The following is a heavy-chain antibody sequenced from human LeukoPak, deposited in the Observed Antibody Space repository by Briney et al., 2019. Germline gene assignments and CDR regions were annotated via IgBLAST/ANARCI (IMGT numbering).Heavy chain of an antibody. CDR3: ARREGGATKREYYFDY. V-gene: IGHV1-46*01. CDR1: GYTSTSYY. CDR2: INPSGGST. Sequence: ASVKVSCKASGYTSTSYYMHWVRQAPGQGLEWMGIINPSGGSTSYAQKFQGRVTMTRDTSTSTVYMELSSLRSEDTAVYYCARREGGATKREYYFDYWGQGTLVTVSS. D-gene: IGHD1-26*01. J-gene: IGHJ4*02.